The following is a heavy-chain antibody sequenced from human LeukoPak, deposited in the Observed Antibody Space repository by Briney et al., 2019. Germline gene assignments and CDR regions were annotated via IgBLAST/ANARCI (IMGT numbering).Heavy chain of an antibody. J-gene: IGHJ5*02. CDR3: ARADNWFDP. V-gene: IGHV4-34*01. CDR1: GGSFSGYY. Sequence: SSETLSLTCAVYGGSFSGYYWSWIRQPPGKGLEWIGSIYHSGSTYYNPSLKSRVTISVDTSKNQFSLKLSSVTAADTAVYYCARADNWFDPWGQGTLVTVSS. CDR2: IYHSGST.